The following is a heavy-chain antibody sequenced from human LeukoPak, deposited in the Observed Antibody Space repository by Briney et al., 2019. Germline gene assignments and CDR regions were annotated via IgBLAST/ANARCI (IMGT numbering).Heavy chain of an antibody. CDR3: AKDRGQLVFDY. CDR2: VSGSGGST. V-gene: IGHV3-23*01. CDR1: GFTFSSYA. Sequence: GGSLRLSCAASGFTFSSYAMSWVRQAPGKGLEWVSVVSGSGGSTYYADSVKGRFTISRDNSKNTLYLQMNSLRAEDTAAYYCAKDRGQLVFDYWGQGTLVTVSS. D-gene: IGHD6-6*01. J-gene: IGHJ4*02.